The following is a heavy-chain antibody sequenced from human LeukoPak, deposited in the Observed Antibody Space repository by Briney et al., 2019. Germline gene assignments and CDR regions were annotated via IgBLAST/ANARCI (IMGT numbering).Heavy chain of an antibody. CDR3: ARDKIVGYDSSGYPH. V-gene: IGHV3-66*02. D-gene: IGHD3-22*01. CDR1: GFTFSSYA. J-gene: IGHJ4*02. CDR2: IYSGGST. Sequence: GGSLRLSCAASGFTFSSYAMSWVRQAPGKGLEWVSVIYSGGSTYYADSVKGRFTISRDNSKNTLYLQMNSLRAEDTAVYYCARDKIVGYDSSGYPHWGQGTLVTVSS.